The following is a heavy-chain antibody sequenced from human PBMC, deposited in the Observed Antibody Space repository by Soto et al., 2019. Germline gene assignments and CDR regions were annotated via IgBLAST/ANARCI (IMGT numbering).Heavy chain of an antibody. CDR2: IKSKTDGGTT. V-gene: IGHV3-15*01. CDR3: TRLRGVPAARRGFDY. CDR1: GFTFSNAW. J-gene: IGHJ4*02. Sequence: GGSLRLSCAASGFTFSNAWMSWVRQAPGKGLEWVGRIKSKTDGGTTDYAAPVKGRFTISRDDSKNTLYLQMNSLKTEDTAVYYCTRLRGVPAARRGFDYWGQGTLVTVSS. D-gene: IGHD2-2*01.